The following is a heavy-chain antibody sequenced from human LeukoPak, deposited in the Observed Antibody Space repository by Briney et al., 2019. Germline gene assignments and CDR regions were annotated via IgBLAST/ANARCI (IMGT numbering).Heavy chain of an antibody. Sequence: PGRSQRLSCAASGFTFSSYGMHWVRQAPGKGLEWVAVIWYDGSNKYYADSVKGRFTISRDNSKNTLYLQMNSLRAEDTAVYYCARDRAVSSGYSYYFDYWGQGTLVTVSS. CDR1: GFTFSSYG. CDR3: ARDRAVSSGYSYYFDY. D-gene: IGHD3-22*01. V-gene: IGHV3-33*01. J-gene: IGHJ4*02. CDR2: IWYDGSNK.